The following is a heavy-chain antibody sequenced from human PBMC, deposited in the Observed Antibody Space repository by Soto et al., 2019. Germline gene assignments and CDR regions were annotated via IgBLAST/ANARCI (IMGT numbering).Heavy chain of an antibody. J-gene: IGHJ6*02. CDR2: IYSGGST. Sequence: LRLSCAASGFTVSSNYMSWVRQAPGKGLEWVSVIYSGGSTYYADSVKGRFTISRDNSKNTLYLQMNSLRAEDTAVYYCARDYYDSSGYYLGMDVWGQGTTVTVSS. D-gene: IGHD3-22*01. CDR3: ARDYYDSSGYYLGMDV. V-gene: IGHV3-53*01. CDR1: GFTVSSNY.